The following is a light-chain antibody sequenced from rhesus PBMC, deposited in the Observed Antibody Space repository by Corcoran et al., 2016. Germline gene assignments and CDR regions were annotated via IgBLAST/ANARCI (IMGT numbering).Light chain of an antibody. J-gene: IGKJ4*01. Sequence: EIVMTQSPATLALSPGERATLSCRASQSVSSYLAWYQQKPGQAPRPRIYGASSRATGIPDRFSGSGSGTEVTLTISSLEPEDVGVYFCLQSSNWPLTFGGGTKVELK. V-gene: IGKV3-24*04. CDR1: QSVSSY. CDR2: GAS. CDR3: LQSSNWPLT.